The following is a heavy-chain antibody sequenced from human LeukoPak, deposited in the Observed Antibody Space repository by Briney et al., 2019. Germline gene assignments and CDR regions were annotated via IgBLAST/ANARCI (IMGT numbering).Heavy chain of an antibody. CDR3: ASTYDSSGYLDY. CDR2: INPSGGST. CDR1: GYTFTSYG. V-gene: IGHV1-46*01. Sequence: ASVKVSCKASGYTFTSYGISWVRQAPGQGLEWMGIINPSGGSTSYAQKFQGRVTMTRDTSTSTVYMELSSLRSEDTAVYYCASTYDSSGYLDYWGQGTLVTVSS. J-gene: IGHJ4*02. D-gene: IGHD3-22*01.